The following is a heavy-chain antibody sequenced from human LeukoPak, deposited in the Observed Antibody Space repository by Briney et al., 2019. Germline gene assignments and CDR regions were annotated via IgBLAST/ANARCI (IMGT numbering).Heavy chain of an antibody. CDR1: GFTFSSYW. J-gene: IGHJ4*02. V-gene: IGHV3-74*01. CDR3: AVRYSASWYLFDY. D-gene: IGHD6-13*01. Sequence: GGSLRLSCAASGFTFSSYWMHWVRQAPGKGLVWVSRIKSDGTSTSYADSVKGRFTVSRDIAKNTLFLQMNSLRAEDTAVYYCAVRYSASWYLFDYWGQGTLVTVSS. CDR2: IKSDGTST.